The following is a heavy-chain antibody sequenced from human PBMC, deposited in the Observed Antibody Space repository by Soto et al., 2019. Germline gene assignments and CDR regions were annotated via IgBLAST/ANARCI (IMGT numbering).Heavy chain of an antibody. CDR1: RGSVSSSSYC. CDR2: IHYRGSI. Sequence: ASETLSLTCTVSRGSVSSSSYCWGWIRQPPGKGLEWIGTIHYRGSIYYNPSLKSRVTISVDTSKNQFSLKLTSVTAADTAVYYCGRHLNPNYYASSGYAVDSWGHGTLVTVSS. V-gene: IGHV4-39*01. CDR3: GRHLNPNYYASSGYAVDS. J-gene: IGHJ5*01. D-gene: IGHD3-22*01.